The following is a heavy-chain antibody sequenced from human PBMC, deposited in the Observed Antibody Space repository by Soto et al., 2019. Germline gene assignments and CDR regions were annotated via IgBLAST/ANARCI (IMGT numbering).Heavy chain of an antibody. CDR3: VKPSGWYPDY. CDR1: EFTFSDYG. D-gene: IGHD6-19*01. Sequence: QVQSVESGGGVVKPGWSLRLSCAVSEFTFSDYGMHWVRQVPGKGLEWVAVISPDGIHKYYPDSLWGRFTISRDTSKNTLYLQMSSLRGEDTAVYYCVKPSGWYPDYWRQGTHVTVSS. CDR2: ISPDGIHK. V-gene: IGHV3-30*18. J-gene: IGHJ4*02.